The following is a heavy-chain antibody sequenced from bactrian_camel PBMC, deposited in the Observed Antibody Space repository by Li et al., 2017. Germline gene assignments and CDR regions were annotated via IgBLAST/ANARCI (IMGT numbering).Heavy chain of an antibody. CDR2: IYGETTT. D-gene: IGHD1*01. J-gene: IGHJ4*01. V-gene: IGHV3S57*01. CDR3: ATSLYANARDKV. Sequence: QAGGSLTLSCAASRYTLYIAWFRQAPGTEREVVAEIYGETTTLYADSVKGRFTASRAYTPNTLYLQMNSLKPEDTGMYYCATSLYANARDKVWGQGTQVTVS. CDR1: RYTLY.